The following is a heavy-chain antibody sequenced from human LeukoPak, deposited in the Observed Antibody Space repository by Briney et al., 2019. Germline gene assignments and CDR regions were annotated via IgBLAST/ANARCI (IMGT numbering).Heavy chain of an antibody. V-gene: IGHV3-30*01. CDR1: GFTFSSYA. CDR2: ISYDGSNK. CDR3: ARATLDTAMVNDY. Sequence: PGGSPRLSCAASGFTFSSYAMHWVRQAPGKGLEWVAVISYDGSNKYYADSVKGRFTISRDNSKNTLYLQMNSLRAEDTAVYYCARATLDTAMVNDYWGQGTLVTVSS. D-gene: IGHD5-18*01. J-gene: IGHJ4*02.